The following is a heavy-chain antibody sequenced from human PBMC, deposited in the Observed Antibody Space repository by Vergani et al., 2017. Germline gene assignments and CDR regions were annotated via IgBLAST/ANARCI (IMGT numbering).Heavy chain of an antibody. J-gene: IGHJ6*02. Sequence: EVQLVESGGGLVQPGGSLRLSCAASGFTVSSNYMSWVRQAPGKGLEWVSVIYSGGSTYYADSVKGRFTISRHNSKNTLYLQMNSLRAEDTAVYYCARDRGIAVAEGNYGMDVWGQGTTVNVSS. CDR1: GFTVSSNY. D-gene: IGHD6-19*01. CDR2: IYSGGST. V-gene: IGHV3-53*04. CDR3: ARDRGIAVAEGNYGMDV.